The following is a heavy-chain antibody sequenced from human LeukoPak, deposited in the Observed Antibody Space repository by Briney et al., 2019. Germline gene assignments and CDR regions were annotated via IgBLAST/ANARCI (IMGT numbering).Heavy chain of an antibody. Sequence: GGSLRLSCAASGFTFSSYWMSWVRQAPGKGLEWVSYISSSGSTIYYADSVKGRFTISRDNAKNSLYLQMNSLRAEDTAVYYCAREDYEYYFDYWGQGTLVTVSS. D-gene: IGHD4-17*01. V-gene: IGHV3-48*04. CDR3: AREDYEYYFDY. CDR2: ISSSGSTI. CDR1: GFTFSSYW. J-gene: IGHJ4*02.